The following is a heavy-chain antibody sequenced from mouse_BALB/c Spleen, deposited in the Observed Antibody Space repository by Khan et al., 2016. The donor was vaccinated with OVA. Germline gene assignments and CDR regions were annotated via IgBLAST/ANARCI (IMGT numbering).Heavy chain of an antibody. CDR1: GYSITSNYA. Sequence: EVELVESGPGLVKPSQSLSLTCTVTGYSITSNYAWNWIRQFPGNKLEWMGYISYSGSTSSNPSLKSRISITRDTSKNQFFLQLNSVTTEDTATYYCARKNYYGEAVDYWGQGTSGTVSS. CDR2: ISYSGST. D-gene: IGHD1-2*01. CDR3: ARKNYYGEAVDY. V-gene: IGHV3-2*02. J-gene: IGHJ4*01.